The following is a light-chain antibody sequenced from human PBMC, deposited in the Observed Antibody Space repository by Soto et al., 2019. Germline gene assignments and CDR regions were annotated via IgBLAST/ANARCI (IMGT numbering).Light chain of an antibody. V-gene: IGKV3-15*01. Sequence: EIVMTQSPATLSVSPGERATLSCRASQIVSVNLAWYQQKPGQPPRLLIYGASTRATGIPARFSGSGSGTECTLTISSLKSEDFAVYYCQEYYDWPINFGQGTRLVFK. CDR3: QEYYDWPIN. CDR2: GAS. CDR1: QIVSVN. J-gene: IGKJ5*01.